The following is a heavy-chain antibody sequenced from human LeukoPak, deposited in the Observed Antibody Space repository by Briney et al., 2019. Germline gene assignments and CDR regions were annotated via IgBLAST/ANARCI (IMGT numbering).Heavy chain of an antibody. CDR3: ARAHYYDSCGYPRDY. CDR1: GYTFTSYG. Sequence: ASVKVSCKASGYTFTSYGIRWVRQAPGQGLEWMGWISAYNGNTNYAQKLQGRVTMTSDTSTSTAYMELRSLRSDGTAVYYCARAHYYDSCGYPRDYWGQGTLVTVSS. V-gene: IGHV1-18*01. J-gene: IGHJ4*02. CDR2: ISAYNGNT. D-gene: IGHD3-22*01.